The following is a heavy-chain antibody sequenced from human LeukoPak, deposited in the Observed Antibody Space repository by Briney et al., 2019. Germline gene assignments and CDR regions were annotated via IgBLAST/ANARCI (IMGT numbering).Heavy chain of an antibody. CDR1: GGSISSSSYY. V-gene: IGHV4-39*01. J-gene: IGHJ4*02. D-gene: IGHD3-22*01. CDR2: IYYSGST. Sequence: SETLSLTCTVSGGSISSSSYYWGWIRQPPGKGLEWIGSIYYSGSTYYNPSLKSRVTISVDTSKNQFSLKLSSVTAADTAVYYCARLGCYDSSGYYCFDYWGQGTLVTVSS. CDR3: ARLGCYDSSGYYCFDY.